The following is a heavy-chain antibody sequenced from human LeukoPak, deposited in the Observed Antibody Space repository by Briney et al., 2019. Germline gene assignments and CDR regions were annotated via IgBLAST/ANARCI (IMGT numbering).Heavy chain of an antibody. CDR2: IYNRGTT. Sequence: SETLSLTCAVSGGSISTYHWSWIRQPPGKGLEWIGYIYNRGTTVYNPSLRSRVTVSVHTSKNQFSLRLTSVTAADTAIYYCAREKFSAGPHFEHWGRGILVSVSA. V-gene: IGHV4-59*01. J-gene: IGHJ4*02. D-gene: IGHD6-13*01. CDR1: GGSISTYH. CDR3: AREKFSAGPHFEH.